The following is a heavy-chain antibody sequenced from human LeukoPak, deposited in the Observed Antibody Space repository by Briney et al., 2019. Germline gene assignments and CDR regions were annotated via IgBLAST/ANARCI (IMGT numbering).Heavy chain of an antibody. D-gene: IGHD3-22*01. Sequence: SQTLSLTCTVSGGSISSGGNYWSWIRQHPGKGLEWIGYIYYSGSTYYNPSLKSRVTISVDTSKNQFSLKLSSLTAADTAVYYCARAPYDSSGYYYFDHWGGGTLGTVSS. CDR2: IYYSGST. CDR1: GGSISSGGNY. V-gene: IGHV4-31*03. CDR3: ARAPYDSSGYYYFDH. J-gene: IGHJ4*02.